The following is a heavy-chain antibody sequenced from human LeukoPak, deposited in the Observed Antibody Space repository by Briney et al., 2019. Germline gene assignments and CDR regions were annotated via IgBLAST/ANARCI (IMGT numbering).Heavy chain of an antibody. V-gene: IGHV3-23*01. CDR3: AKDYSVGGSGSYSWFDT. D-gene: IGHD3-10*01. J-gene: IGHJ5*02. CDR2: ISGSGDTT. CDR1: GFTFSNYA. Sequence: PGGSLRLSCAASGFTFSNYAMTWVRQAPGKGLEWVSVISGSGDTTYYADSVKGRFAISRDNSKSPLYLQMTSLRAEDTAVYYCAKDYSVGGSGSYSWFDTWGQGTLVTVSS.